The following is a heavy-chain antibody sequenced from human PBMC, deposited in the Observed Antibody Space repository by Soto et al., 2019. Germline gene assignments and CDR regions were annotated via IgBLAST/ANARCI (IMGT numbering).Heavy chain of an antibody. J-gene: IGHJ6*03. Sequence: GGSLRLSCAASGFTFSSYSMNWVRQAPGKGLEWVSSISSSSSYIYYADSVKGRFTISRDNAKNSLYLQMNSLRAEDTAVYYCASDIVLMVYANDYYYMDVWGKGTTVTVSS. D-gene: IGHD2-8*01. CDR2: ISSSSSYI. CDR1: GFTFSSYS. V-gene: IGHV3-21*01. CDR3: ASDIVLMVYANDYYYMDV.